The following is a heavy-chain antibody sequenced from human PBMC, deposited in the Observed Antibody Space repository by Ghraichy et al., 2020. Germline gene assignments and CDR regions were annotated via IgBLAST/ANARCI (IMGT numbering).Heavy chain of an antibody. CDR2: INHSGST. CDR3: ARSHGDYPDAFDI. CDR1: GGSFSGYY. Sequence: SETLSLTCAVYGGSFSGYYWSWIRQPPGKGLEWIGEINHSGSTNYNPSLKSRVTISVDTSKNQFSLKLSSVTAADTAVYYCARSHGDYPDAFDIWGQGTMVTVSS. J-gene: IGHJ3*02. V-gene: IGHV4-34*01. D-gene: IGHD4-17*01.